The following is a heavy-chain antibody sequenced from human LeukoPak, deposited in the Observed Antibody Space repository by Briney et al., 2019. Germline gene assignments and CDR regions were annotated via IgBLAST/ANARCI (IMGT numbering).Heavy chain of an antibody. D-gene: IGHD4/OR15-4a*01. V-gene: IGHV4-34*01. CDR1: GGSFSGYY. J-gene: IGHJ4*02. Sequence: SETLSLTCAVYGGSFSGYYWSWIRQPPGKGLEWIGEINHSGSTNYNPSLKSRVTISVDTSKNQFTLKLSSVTAADTAVYYCASLYGEGYYFDYWGQGTLVTVSS. CDR3: ASLYGEGYYFDY. CDR2: INHSGST.